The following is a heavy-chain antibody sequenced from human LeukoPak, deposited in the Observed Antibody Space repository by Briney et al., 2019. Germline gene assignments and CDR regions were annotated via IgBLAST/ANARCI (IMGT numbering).Heavy chain of an antibody. Sequence: SVKVSCKTSGYIFTGHYIHWVRQAPGQGLEWMGGIIPIFGTANYAQKFQGRVTITADESTSTAYMELSSLRSEDTAVYYCARGRDGTAMAMIFDYWGQGTLVTVSS. CDR1: GYIFTGHY. D-gene: IGHD5-18*01. CDR2: IIPIFGTA. CDR3: ARGRDGTAMAMIFDY. J-gene: IGHJ4*02. V-gene: IGHV1-69*13.